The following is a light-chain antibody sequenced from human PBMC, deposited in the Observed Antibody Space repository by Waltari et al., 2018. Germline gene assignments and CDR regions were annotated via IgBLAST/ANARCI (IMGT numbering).Light chain of an antibody. J-gene: IGLJ3*02. CDR1: RSDVGFYTF. CDR2: DVS. CDR3: NSYAGSSSWV. V-gene: IGLV2-14*01. Sequence: QSALTPPAPVSGSPGQSITISCTGTRSDVGFYTFVSWYQQHPGKAPKLMIYDVSERPSGVSNRFSGSKSGNTASLTISGLQAEDEADYYCNSYAGSSSWVFGGGTKLTVL.